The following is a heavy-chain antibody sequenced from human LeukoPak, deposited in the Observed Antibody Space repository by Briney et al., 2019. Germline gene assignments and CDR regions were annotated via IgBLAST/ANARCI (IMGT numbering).Heavy chain of an antibody. J-gene: IGHJ5*02. V-gene: IGHV1-69*13. Sequence: SVKVSCKASGGTFSSYAISWVRQAPGQGLEWMGGIIPIFGTANYAQKFQGRVTIAADESTSTAYMELSSLRSEDTAVYYCARMRRVTIFGVVMNWFDPWGQGTLVTVSS. D-gene: IGHD3-3*01. CDR2: IIPIFGTA. CDR3: ARMRRVTIFGVVMNWFDP. CDR1: GGTFSSYA.